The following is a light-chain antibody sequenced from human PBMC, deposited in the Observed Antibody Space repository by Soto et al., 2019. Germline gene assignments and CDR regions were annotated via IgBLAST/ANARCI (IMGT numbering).Light chain of an antibody. Sequence: EIVLTQSPGTLSLSPGERATLSCRASQSVASNNLAWYQQKPGQSPRLLIYGASSRARGIPDRFTGSGSGTDFILTISRLEPEDFAVYYCQQYSVWPLTFGGGTKVEIK. CDR2: GAS. J-gene: IGKJ4*01. V-gene: IGKV3-20*01. CDR1: QSVASNN. CDR3: QQYSVWPLT.